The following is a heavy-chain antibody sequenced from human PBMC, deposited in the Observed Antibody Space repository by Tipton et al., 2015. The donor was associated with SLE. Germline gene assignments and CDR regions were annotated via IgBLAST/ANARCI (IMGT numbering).Heavy chain of an antibody. CDR1: GGSISSSSYY. CDR2: IYYSGST. Sequence: TLSLTCTVSGGSISSSSYYWGWIRQPPGKGLEWIGSIYYSGSTDYNPSLKSRVTISVDTSKNQFSLKLSSVTAADTAVYYCARIRWDALRGGRFDPWGQGTLVTFSS. V-gene: IGHV4-39*07. D-gene: IGHD2-15*01. J-gene: IGHJ5*02. CDR3: ARIRWDALRGGRFDP.